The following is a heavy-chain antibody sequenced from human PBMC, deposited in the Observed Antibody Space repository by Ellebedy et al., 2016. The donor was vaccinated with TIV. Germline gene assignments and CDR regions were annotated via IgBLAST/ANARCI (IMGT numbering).Heavy chain of an antibody. V-gene: IGHV1-69*04. CDR2: IIPILGIA. CDR3: AISWGYRHYYGMDV. CDR1: GGTFSSYA. D-gene: IGHD2-2*02. J-gene: IGHJ6*02. Sequence: AASVKVSCKASGGTFSSYAISWVRQAPGQGLEWMGRIIPILGIANYAQKFQGRVTITADKYTSTAYMELSSLRSEDTAVYYCAISWGYRHYYGMDVWGQGTTVTVSS.